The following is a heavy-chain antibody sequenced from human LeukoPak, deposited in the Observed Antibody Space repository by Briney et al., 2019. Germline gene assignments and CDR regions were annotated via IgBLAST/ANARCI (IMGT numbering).Heavy chain of an antibody. D-gene: IGHD3-10*01. V-gene: IGHV4-34*01. CDR2: INHSGST. CDR3: ARAAPYGSGRNWFDP. J-gene: IGHJ5*02. CDR1: GGSFSGYY. Sequence: SETLSLTCAVYGGSFSGYYWSWIRQPPGKGLERIGEINHSGSTNYNPSLKSRVTISVDTSKNQFSLKLSSVTAADTAVYYCARAAPYGSGRNWFDPWGQGTLVTVSS.